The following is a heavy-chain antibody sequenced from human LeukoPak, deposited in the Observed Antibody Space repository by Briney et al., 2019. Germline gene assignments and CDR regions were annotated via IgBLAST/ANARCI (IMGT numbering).Heavy chain of an antibody. CDR3: ARAVAGTRGFDY. Sequence: SETLSLTCTVSGGSISSGSYYWSWIRQPAGKGLEWIGRIYTSGSTNYNPSLKSRVTISVDTSKNQFSLKLSSVTAADTAVYYCARAVAGTRGFDYWGQGTLVTVSS. CDR1: GGSISSGSYY. V-gene: IGHV4-61*02. CDR2: IYTSGST. D-gene: IGHD6-19*01. J-gene: IGHJ4*02.